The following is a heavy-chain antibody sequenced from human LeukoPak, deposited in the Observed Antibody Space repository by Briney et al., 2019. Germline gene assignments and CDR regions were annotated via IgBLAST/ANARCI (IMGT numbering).Heavy chain of an antibody. CDR3: ARGGIDIVTVPVSNWFDP. J-gene: IGHJ5*02. V-gene: IGHV1-18*01. D-gene: IGHD2/OR15-2a*01. CDR1: GYAFINYG. CDR2: SSPYNGKT. Sequence: ASVKVSCKASGYAFINYGITWVRQAPGQGLEWMGWSSPYNGKTNYAQKLQGRVTMTTDTSANTAYMELRSLRSDDTAVYYCARGGIDIVTVPVSNWFDPWGQGTLVTVSS.